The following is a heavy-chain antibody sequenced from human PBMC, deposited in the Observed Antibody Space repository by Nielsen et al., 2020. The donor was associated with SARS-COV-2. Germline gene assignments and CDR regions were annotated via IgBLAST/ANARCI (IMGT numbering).Heavy chain of an antibody. CDR1: GFTFSDYY. V-gene: IGHV3-11*06. CDR3: ARGPLDIWFGELFYGGIDY. D-gene: IGHD3-10*01. J-gene: IGHJ4*02. CDR2: ISSSSSYT. Sequence: GESLKISCAASGFTFSDYYMSWIRQAPGKGLEWVSYISSSSSYTNYADSVKGRFTISRDNAKNSLYLQMNSLRAEDTAVYYCARGPLDIWFGELFYGGIDYWGQGTLVTVSS.